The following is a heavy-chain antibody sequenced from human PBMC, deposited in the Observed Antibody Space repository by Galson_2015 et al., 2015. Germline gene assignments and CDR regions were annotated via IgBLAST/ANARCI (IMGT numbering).Heavy chain of an antibody. Sequence: ETLSLTCTVSGGSISSSSYYWGWIRQPPGKGLEWIGSIYYSGSTYYNPSLKSRVTISVDTSKNQFSLKLSSVTAADTAVYYCARVRVRQLMVRGVFFDYWGQGTLVTVSS. J-gene: IGHJ4*02. CDR3: ARVRVRQLMVRGVFFDY. D-gene: IGHD3-10*01. CDR1: GGSISSSSYY. V-gene: IGHV4-39*07. CDR2: IYYSGST.